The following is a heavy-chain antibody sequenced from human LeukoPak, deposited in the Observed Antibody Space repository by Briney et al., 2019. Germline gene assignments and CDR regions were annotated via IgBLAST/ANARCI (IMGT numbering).Heavy chain of an antibody. V-gene: IGHV3-33*06. D-gene: IGHD3-16*01. Sequence: GGSLRLSCAASGFTFSSYGMHWVRQAPGKGLEWLQVIWYDGSNKYYADSVKGRFTISRDNSKNTLYLQINSLRAEDTAVYYCAKDPGGGVYYYYMDVWGKGTTVTVSS. CDR1: GFTFSSYG. J-gene: IGHJ6*03. CDR3: AKDPGGGVYYYYMDV. CDR2: IWYDGSNK.